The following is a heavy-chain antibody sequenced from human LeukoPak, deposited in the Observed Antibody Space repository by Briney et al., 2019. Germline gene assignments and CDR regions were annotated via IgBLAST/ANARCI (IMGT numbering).Heavy chain of an antibody. J-gene: IGHJ4*02. CDR2: ISYDGSNK. Sequence: PGRSLRLSCAASGFTFSSYAMNWVRQAPGKGLEWVAVISYDGSNKYYADSVKGRFTISRDNSKNTLYLQMNSLRAEDTGVYYCARGRGGSKVRGVYFDYWGQGTLVTVSS. V-gene: IGHV3-30-3*01. CDR1: GFTFSSYA. D-gene: IGHD3-10*01. CDR3: ARGRGGSKVRGVYFDY.